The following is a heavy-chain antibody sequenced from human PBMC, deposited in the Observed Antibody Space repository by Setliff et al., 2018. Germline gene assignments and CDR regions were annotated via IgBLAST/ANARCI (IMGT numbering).Heavy chain of an antibody. CDR1: RFTFSNYA. CDR2: ISASGRTT. J-gene: IGHJ4*02. CDR3: AKDVSPPGNGGFLDY. Sequence: GGSLRLSCAASRFTFSNYAMSWVRQAPGKGLEWVSAISASGRTTYSADSVKGRFTISRDNSKNTLSLQMNSLRAEDTAVYYCAKDVSPPGNGGFLDYWGQGALVTVSS. V-gene: IGHV3-23*01. D-gene: IGHD2-15*01.